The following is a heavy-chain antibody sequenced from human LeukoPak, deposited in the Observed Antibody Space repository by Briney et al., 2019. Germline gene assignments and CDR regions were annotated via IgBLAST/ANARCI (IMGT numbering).Heavy chain of an antibody. V-gene: IGHV3-73*01. CDR2: IRSKADSYAT. D-gene: IGHD1-1*01. CDR1: GFTLSDSA. J-gene: IGHJ3*02. Sequence: PGGSLTVSCAASGFTLSDSAVHWVRQAPGGGLEWVGRIRSKADSYATAYAASVEGRFSVSRDDSKNTAYLQMNSLKTEDTAVYYCTRLGNWNDGEAFDIWGQGTKVTVSS. CDR3: TRLGNWNDGEAFDI.